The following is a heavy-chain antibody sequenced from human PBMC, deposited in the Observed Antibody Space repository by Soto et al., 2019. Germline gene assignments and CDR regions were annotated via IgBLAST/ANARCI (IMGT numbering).Heavy chain of an antibody. J-gene: IGHJ6*02. CDR3: AKDRVPGAYGHYYGMDV. V-gene: IGHV3-30*18. D-gene: IGHD6-19*01. CDR2: ISFDGSET. CDR1: GFTFNNSG. Sequence: ESVGGVVQPGRSLRLSCAVSGFTFNNSGMHWIRQAPGTGLEWVAVISFDGSETYYADSMKGRFTISRDNSKNMLQLQMNSLRAEDTAIYYCAKDRVPGAYGHYYGMDVWGQGTTVTVSS.